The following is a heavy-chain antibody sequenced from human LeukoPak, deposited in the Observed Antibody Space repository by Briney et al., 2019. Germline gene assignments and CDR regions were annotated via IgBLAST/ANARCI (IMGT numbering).Heavy chain of an antibody. CDR2: TSGSGGST. CDR1: GFTFSSYA. D-gene: IGHD2-2*02. Sequence: PGGSLRLSCAASGFTFSSYAMSWVRQAPGKGLEWVSGTSGSGGSTYYADSVKGQFTISRDNSKNTLYLQMNSLRAEDTAIYYCARGRTQYCSSTSCYTGDYWGQGTLVTVSS. J-gene: IGHJ4*02. V-gene: IGHV3-23*01. CDR3: ARGRTQYCSSTSCYTGDY.